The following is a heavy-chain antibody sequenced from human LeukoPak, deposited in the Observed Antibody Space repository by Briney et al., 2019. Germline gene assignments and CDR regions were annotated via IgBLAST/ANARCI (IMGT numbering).Heavy chain of an antibody. J-gene: IGHJ4*02. CDR2: IYTSGST. CDR1: GGSISSYY. Sequence: SETLSLTCTVSGGSISSYYWSWIRQPAGKGLEWLGRIYTSGSTNYNASLERRGTMFVDASANQSFLKLMSVTAADTAMYYCTRVKRKYQVLKPLHETPSHYFDYWGQGTLVTVSS. V-gene: IGHV4-4*07. CDR3: TRVKRKYQVLKPLHETPSHYFDY. D-gene: IGHD2-2*01.